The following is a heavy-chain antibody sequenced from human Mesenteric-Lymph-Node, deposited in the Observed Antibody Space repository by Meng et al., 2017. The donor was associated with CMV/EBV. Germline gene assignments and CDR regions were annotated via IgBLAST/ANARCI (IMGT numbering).Heavy chain of an antibody. J-gene: IGHJ6*02. CDR1: YY. CDR3: TRGWRGRYCSSTSCPKKYGMDV. Sequence: YYWSWIRQPPGKELEWIGEINHSGSTNYNPSLKSRVTISVDTSKNQFSLKLSSVTAADTAVYYCTRGWRGRYCSSTSCPKKYGMDVWGQGTTVTVSS. CDR2: INHSGST. D-gene: IGHD2-2*01. V-gene: IGHV4-34*01.